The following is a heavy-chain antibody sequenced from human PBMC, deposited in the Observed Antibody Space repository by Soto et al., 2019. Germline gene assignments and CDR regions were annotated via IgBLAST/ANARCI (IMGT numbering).Heavy chain of an antibody. CDR3: TRRVADC. Sequence: EVQLVESGGGLVQPGGSLKLSCAASGFTFSGSAMHWVRQASGKGLEWVGRIRSKPNNYATAYGASVKGRFTISRDDSKNTAYLQMDSLKTDDTAVYYCTRRVADCLGQGTLVTVSS. V-gene: IGHV3-73*02. CDR1: GFTFSGSA. J-gene: IGHJ4*02. CDR2: IRSKPNNYAT.